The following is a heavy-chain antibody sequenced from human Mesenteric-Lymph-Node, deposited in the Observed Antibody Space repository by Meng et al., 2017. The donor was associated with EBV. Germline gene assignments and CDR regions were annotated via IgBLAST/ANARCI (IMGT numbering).Heavy chain of an antibody. CDR3: ARVSEISGTWLDC. Sequence: QVQLQETGPGLGKPSGTHALAGAVSGGSIRGNNGWSWIRQPPGKGLEWIGEVFHIGSTNYNPSLKSRVTISLDKSKNQFSLKLTSVTAADTAVYFCARVSEISGTWLDCWGQGTLVTVSS. J-gene: IGHJ1*01. D-gene: IGHD1-7*01. CDR2: VFHIGST. V-gene: IGHV4-4*02. CDR1: GGSIRGNNG.